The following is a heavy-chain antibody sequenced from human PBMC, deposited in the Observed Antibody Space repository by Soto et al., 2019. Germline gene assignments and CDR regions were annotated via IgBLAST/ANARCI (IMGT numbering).Heavy chain of an antibody. CDR1: GFTFSTSV. D-gene: IGHD3-22*01. J-gene: IGHJ4*02. Sequence: QVQLVESGGGVVLPGGSLRLSCAASGFTFSTSVMHWVRQAPGKGLEWMAIISYGGVNKYYADSVKGRFTISRDISESTLYLQMNSLRTEDTAVYYCAREEFEDGRGHFDYWGQGTLVSVSS. CDR2: ISYGGVNK. V-gene: IGHV3-30-3*01. CDR3: AREEFEDGRGHFDY.